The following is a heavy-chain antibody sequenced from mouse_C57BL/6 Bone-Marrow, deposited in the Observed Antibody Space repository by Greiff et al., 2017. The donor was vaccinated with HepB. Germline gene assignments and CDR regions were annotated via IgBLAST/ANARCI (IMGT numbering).Heavy chain of an antibody. J-gene: IGHJ2*01. V-gene: IGHV1-64*01. D-gene: IGHD1-1*01. CDR2: IHPNSGST. Sequence: QVQLQQPGAELVKPGASVKLSCKASGYTFTSYWMHWVKQRPGQGLEWIGMIHPNSGSTNYNEKFKSKATLTVDKSSSTAYMQLSSLTSEDSAVYYGARSDTTVVAAYFDYWGQGTTLTVSS. CDR3: ARSDTTVVAAYFDY. CDR1: GYTFTSYW.